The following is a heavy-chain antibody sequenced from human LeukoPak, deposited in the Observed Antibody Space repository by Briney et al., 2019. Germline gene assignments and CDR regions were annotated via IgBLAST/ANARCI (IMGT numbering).Heavy chain of an antibody. CDR1: GYTFTGYY. V-gene: IGHV1-69*04. Sequence: SVKVSCKTSGYTFTGYYMHWVRQAPGQGLEWMGRIIPILGIANYAQKFQGRVTITADKSTSTAYMELSSLRSEDTAVYYCARDRRCLSDWGQGTLVTVSS. CDR2: IIPILGIA. D-gene: IGHD3-3*02. CDR3: ARDRRCLSD. J-gene: IGHJ4*02.